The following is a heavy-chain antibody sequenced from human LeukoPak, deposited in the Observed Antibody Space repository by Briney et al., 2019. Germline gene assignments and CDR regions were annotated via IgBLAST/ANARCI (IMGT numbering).Heavy chain of an antibody. V-gene: IGHV3-21*01. CDR3: ARWVVTQVADWIDV. J-gene: IGHJ5*02. Sequence: SVKGRFTISRDNARNSLYLQMNSLRAEDTAIYYCARWVVTQVADWIDVWGQGALVTVSS. D-gene: IGHD4-23*01.